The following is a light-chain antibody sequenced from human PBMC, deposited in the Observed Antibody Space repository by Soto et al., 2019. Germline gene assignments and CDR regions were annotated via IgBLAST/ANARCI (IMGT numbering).Light chain of an antibody. CDR2: DAS. V-gene: IGKV3-20*01. Sequence: EIVLTQSPGTLSLSPGERATLSCRASQSVSNNYLAWYQQEPGQAPRLLIYDASTRATGIPDRIRGSGSGTDFTLTISRLEPEDFAVYFCQQYGSSSYTFGQGTKLEIK. CDR1: QSVSNNY. CDR3: QQYGSSSYT. J-gene: IGKJ2*01.